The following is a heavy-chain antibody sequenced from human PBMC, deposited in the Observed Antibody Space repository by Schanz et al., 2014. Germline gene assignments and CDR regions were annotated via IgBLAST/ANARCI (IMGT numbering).Heavy chain of an antibody. J-gene: IGHJ5*02. CDR1: GYTFRSYG. D-gene: IGHD2-21*01. Sequence: QVHLVQSGAEVKKPGASVKVSCRASGYTFRSYGINWVRQAPGQGLEWMGWISGYDANTNYAQKFQGRVTMTTDTSTSTAFMELRGLRSDDTAIYYCARAVGGNSALEWFDPWGQGTLVTVSS. V-gene: IGHV1-18*01. CDR2: ISGYDANT. CDR3: ARAVGGNSALEWFDP.